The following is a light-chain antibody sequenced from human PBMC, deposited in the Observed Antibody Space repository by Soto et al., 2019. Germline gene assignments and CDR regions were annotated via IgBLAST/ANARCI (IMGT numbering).Light chain of an antibody. CDR1: QSVSSN. CDR3: QHYSNWPPWT. CDR2: GAS. J-gene: IGKJ1*01. Sequence: EIVMTQSPATLSVSPGERATLSCRASQSVSSNLAWYQQKPGQAPRLLIYGASTRAAGIPARFSGSGSGTEFTLTISSLQSEDFAVYYCQHYSNWPPWTFSQGTKVEIK. V-gene: IGKV3-15*01.